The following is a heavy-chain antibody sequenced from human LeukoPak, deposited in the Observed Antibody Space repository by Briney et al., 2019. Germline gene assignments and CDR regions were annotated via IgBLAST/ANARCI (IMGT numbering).Heavy chain of an antibody. Sequence: PGGSLRLSCAASGFTFSSYAMHWVRQAPGKGLEWVAVISYDGSNKYYADSVKGRFTISRDNSKNTLYLQMNSLRAEDTAVYYCAKAPVGYDSSGIMPDYWGQGTLVTVSS. D-gene: IGHD3-22*01. V-gene: IGHV3-30*04. CDR3: AKAPVGYDSSGIMPDY. CDR2: ISYDGSNK. J-gene: IGHJ4*02. CDR1: GFTFSSYA.